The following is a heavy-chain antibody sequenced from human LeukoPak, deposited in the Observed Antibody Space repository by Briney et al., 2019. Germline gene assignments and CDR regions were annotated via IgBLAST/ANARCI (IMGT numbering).Heavy chain of an antibody. CDR2: IWDDGGSE. J-gene: IGHJ4*02. Sequence: GGSLRLSCAASGFTFSNSGMHWVRQAPGKGLEWVAIIWDDGGSEYYADSVKGRFTISRDNSKNTLYLQMHSLRAEDTAVYYCARDLEGVGATQGFDYWGRGTLVTVSS. CDR3: ARDLEGVGATQGFDY. CDR1: GFTFSNSG. D-gene: IGHD1-26*01. V-gene: IGHV3-33*01.